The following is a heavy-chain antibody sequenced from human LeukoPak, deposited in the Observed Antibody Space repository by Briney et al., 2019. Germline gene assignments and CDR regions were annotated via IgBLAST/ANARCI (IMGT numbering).Heavy chain of an antibody. Sequence: TSSETLSLTCAVYGGSFSGYYWSWIRQPPGKGLEWIGEINHSGSTNYNPSLKSRVTISVDTSKNQFSLKLSSVTAADTAVYYCARGAGIAAAGRRKTGGDYWGQGTLVTVSS. CDR1: GGSFSGYY. CDR2: INHSGST. D-gene: IGHD6-13*01. V-gene: IGHV4-34*01. CDR3: ARGAGIAAAGRRKTGGDY. J-gene: IGHJ4*02.